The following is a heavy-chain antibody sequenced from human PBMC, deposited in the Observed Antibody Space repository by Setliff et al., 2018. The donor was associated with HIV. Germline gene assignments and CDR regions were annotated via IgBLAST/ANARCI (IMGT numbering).Heavy chain of an antibody. CDR2: IGTSGHTI. Sequence: GGSLRLSCAASGFTFSGFGMNWVRQAPGGGLEWLSYIGTSGHTIYYADPVKGRFTISRDNARDSVSLQMNSLRGDDTAVYYCARDDPFGESDAFDLWGQGTMITVSS. CDR3: ARDDPFGESDAFDL. D-gene: IGHD3-10*01. V-gene: IGHV3-48*01. CDR1: GFTFSGFG. J-gene: IGHJ3*01.